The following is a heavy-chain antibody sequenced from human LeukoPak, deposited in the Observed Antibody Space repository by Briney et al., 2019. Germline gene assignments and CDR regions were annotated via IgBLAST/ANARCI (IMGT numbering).Heavy chain of an antibody. CDR3: AREGPGATPFDY. J-gene: IGHJ4*02. Sequence: SETLSLTCDVSGVSISSHYWNWIRQPAGKGLEWIGRIYSRGSADYNPSLKSRVIMSADTSKSQCSLKVTSVTAADTAVYYWAREGPGATPFDYWGQGTLVTVSS. CDR2: IYSRGSA. CDR1: GVSISSHY. D-gene: IGHD2-2*01. V-gene: IGHV4-4*07.